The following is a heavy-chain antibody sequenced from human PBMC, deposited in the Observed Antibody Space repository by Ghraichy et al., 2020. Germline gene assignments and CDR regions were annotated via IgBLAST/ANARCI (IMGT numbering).Heavy chain of an antibody. Sequence: SETLSLTCAVYGGSFSGYYWSWIRQPPGKGLEWIGEINHSGSTNYNPSLKSRVTISVDTSKNQFSLKLSSVTAADTAVYYCARGDYYDSSGYYYFDYWGQGTLVTVSS. V-gene: IGHV4-34*01. D-gene: IGHD3-22*01. CDR2: INHSGST. J-gene: IGHJ4*02. CDR3: ARGDYYDSSGYYYFDY. CDR1: GGSFSGYY.